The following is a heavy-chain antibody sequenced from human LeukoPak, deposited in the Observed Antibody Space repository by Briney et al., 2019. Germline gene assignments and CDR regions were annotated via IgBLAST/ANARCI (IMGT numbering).Heavy chain of an antibody. D-gene: IGHD5-18*01. CDR2: ISSSSSYI. CDR3: ARSAGYSYDNNWFDP. V-gene: IGHV3-21*01. Sequence: GGSLRLSCAASGFTFSSYSMNWVRQAPGKGLEWVSSISSSSSYIYYADSVKGRFTISRDNAKNSLYLQMNSLRAEDTAVYYCARSAGYSYDNNWFDPWGQGTLVTVSS. J-gene: IGHJ5*02. CDR1: GFTFSSYS.